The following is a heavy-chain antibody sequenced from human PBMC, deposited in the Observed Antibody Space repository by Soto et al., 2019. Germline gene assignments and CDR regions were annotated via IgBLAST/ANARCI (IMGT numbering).Heavy chain of an antibody. D-gene: IGHD6-19*01. CDR1: GFTFSTYW. Sequence: PGGSLRLSCAASGFTFSTYWMHWVRQAPGKGLVWVSRVKGDGSERTYADSVKGRFTISRDNTKNTLDPQMNSLRPEDTAVYYCVRAQWLADDVFDIWGHGTMVTVSS. CDR2: VKGDGSER. J-gene: IGHJ3*02. V-gene: IGHV3-74*01. CDR3: VRAQWLADDVFDI.